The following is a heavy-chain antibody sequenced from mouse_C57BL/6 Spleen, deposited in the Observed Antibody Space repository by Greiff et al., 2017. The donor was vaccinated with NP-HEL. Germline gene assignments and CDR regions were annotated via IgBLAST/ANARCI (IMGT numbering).Heavy chain of an antibody. Sequence: QVQLQQPGAELVKPGASVKMSCKASGYTFTSYWITWVKQRPGQGLEWIGDIYPGSGSTNYNEKFKSKATLTVDTSSSTAYMQLSSLTSEDSAVYYCARAFTTVVARAMDYWGQGTSVTVSS. J-gene: IGHJ4*01. D-gene: IGHD1-1*01. CDR1: GYTFTSYW. CDR3: ARAFTTVVARAMDY. CDR2: IYPGSGST. V-gene: IGHV1-55*01.